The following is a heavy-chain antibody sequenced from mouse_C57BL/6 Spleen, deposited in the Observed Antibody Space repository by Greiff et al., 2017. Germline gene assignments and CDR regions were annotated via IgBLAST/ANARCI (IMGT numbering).Heavy chain of an antibody. CDR2: IWGGGST. V-gene: IGHV2-9*01. J-gene: IGHJ4*01. CDR1: GFSLTSYG. Sequence: VHLVASGPGLVAPSQSLSITCTVSGFSLTSYGVDWVRQPPGKGLEWLGVIWGGGSTNSNSALMSRLSISKDNSTSQVFLKMNSRQTDDPAMYXCAKEGVYGMDYWGQGTSVTVSS. D-gene: IGHD1-1*01. CDR3: AKEGVYGMDY.